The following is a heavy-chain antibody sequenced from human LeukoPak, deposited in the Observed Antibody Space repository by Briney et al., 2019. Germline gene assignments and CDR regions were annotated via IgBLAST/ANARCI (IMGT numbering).Heavy chain of an antibody. CDR2: ISGSGGST. V-gene: IGHV3-23*01. CDR3: ARGYCSGGACYVDP. CDR1: GFTFSSYA. Sequence: GGSLRLSCAASGFTFSSYAMSWVRQAPGKGLEWVSAISGSGGSTYYADSVKGRFSISRDNAENSLYLQLNSLRAEDTAMYYCARGYCSGGACYVDPWGQGTLVTVSS. J-gene: IGHJ5*02. D-gene: IGHD2-15*01.